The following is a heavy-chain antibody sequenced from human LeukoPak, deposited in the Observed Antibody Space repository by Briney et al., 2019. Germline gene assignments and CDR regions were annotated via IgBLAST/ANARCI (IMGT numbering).Heavy chain of an antibody. V-gene: IGHV3-53*01. D-gene: IGHD1-20*01. CDR3: AKSSTHRYNWKSGQLHDTFDI. CDR2: IYSDNT. Sequence: PGGSLRLSCTVSGFTVSSNSMSWVRQAPGKGLEWVSFIYSDNTHYSDSVKGRFTISRDNSKNTLYLQMNSLRAEDTAVYYCAKSSTHRYNWKSGQLHDTFDIWGQGTMVTVSS. CDR1: GFTVSSNS. J-gene: IGHJ3*02.